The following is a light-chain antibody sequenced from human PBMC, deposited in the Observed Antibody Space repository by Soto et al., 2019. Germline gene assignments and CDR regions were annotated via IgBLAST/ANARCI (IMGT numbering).Light chain of an antibody. J-gene: IGKJ1*01. CDR3: QQSYNFPRT. V-gene: IGKV1-39*01. CDR2: AAS. Sequence: DIQMTQSPSSLSASVGDRVTITCRTSQGINDYLNWYQMKPGEAPKLLIYAASALQSGIPSRFSGSASGTEFTLTITSLQPEDFATYYCQQSYNFPRTFGQRTKVDIK. CDR1: QGINDY.